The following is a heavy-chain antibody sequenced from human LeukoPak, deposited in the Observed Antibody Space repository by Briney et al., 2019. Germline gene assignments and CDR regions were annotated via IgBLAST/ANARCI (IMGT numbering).Heavy chain of an antibody. Sequence: ASVTVSCKASGYTFTSYYMHYVRPAPGQGLEWMGIMNPSGGSTSYAQKFQGRVTMTRDTSTSTVYMALSSLRSEDTAVYYCARSRMTMVTTWDLGVAFDSWGQATMVTASS. CDR2: MNPSGGST. D-gene: IGHD4-17*01. J-gene: IGHJ3*02. CDR1: GYTFTSYY. V-gene: IGHV1-46*01. CDR3: ARSRMTMVTTWDLGVAFDS.